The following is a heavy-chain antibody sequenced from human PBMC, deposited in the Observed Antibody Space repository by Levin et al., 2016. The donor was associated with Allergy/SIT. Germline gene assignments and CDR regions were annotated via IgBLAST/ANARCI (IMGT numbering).Heavy chain of an antibody. V-gene: IGHV1-46*01. Sequence: WVRQAPGQGLEWMGIINPSGGSTSYAQKFQGRVTMTRDTSTSTVYMELSSLRSEDTAVYYCARDGPLAYCGGDCYTEGQLDYWGQGTLVTVSS. CDR3: ARDGPLAYCGGDCYTEGQLDY. CDR2: INPSGGST. J-gene: IGHJ4*02. D-gene: IGHD2-21*02.